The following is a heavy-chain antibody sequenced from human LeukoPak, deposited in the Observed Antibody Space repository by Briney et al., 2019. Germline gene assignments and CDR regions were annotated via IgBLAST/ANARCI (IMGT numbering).Heavy chain of an antibody. CDR3: ARSTGWLNGH. V-gene: IGHV6-1*01. D-gene: IGHD2-8*02. J-gene: IGHJ4*02. CDR1: GDSVSSRSAA. CDR2: TYYRSKWYN. Sequence: SQTLSLTCAISGDSVSSRSAAWNWIRLSPSRGLEWLGRTYYRSKWYNDYAISVKSRITINPDTSKNQFSLQLNSVTPEDTAVYYCARSTGWLNGHWGQGTLVTVSS.